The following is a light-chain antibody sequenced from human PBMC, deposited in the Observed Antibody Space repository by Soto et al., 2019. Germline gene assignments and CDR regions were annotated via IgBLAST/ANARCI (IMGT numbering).Light chain of an antibody. V-gene: IGLV2-14*03. Sequence: QSALTQPASVSGSPGQSITISCTGTTSDVGGYNYVGCYQHHPGKATKLLLYDVSNRPSGVSNRFSGSKSGNTASLTISGLQAEDEAYYYCSSYAPTSPLVFGGGTKLTVL. CDR3: SSYAPTSPLV. CDR1: TSDVGGYNY. J-gene: IGLJ2*01. CDR2: DVS.